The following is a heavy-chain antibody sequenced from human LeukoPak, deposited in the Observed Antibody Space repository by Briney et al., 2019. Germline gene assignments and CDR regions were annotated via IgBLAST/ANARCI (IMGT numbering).Heavy chain of an antibody. CDR3: ARVMFLTRVTGTTLAFDI. Sequence: ASVKVSCKASGFTFSIYYMHWVRQAPGQGLEWMGGIIPVFGTANYAQKFQGRVTITTDESTSTAYMELSSLRSEDTAVYYCARVMFLTRVTGTTLAFDIWGQGTMVTVSS. CDR1: GFTFSIYY. D-gene: IGHD1-7*01. J-gene: IGHJ3*02. CDR2: IIPVFGTA. V-gene: IGHV1-69*05.